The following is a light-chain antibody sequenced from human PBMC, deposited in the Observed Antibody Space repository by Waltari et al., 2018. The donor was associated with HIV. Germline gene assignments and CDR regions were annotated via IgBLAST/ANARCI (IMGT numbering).Light chain of an antibody. V-gene: IGKV2-28*01. CDR3: MQALERPRT. CDR2: LGS. J-gene: IGKJ4*01. CDR1: QSPLKSSGYMY. Sequence: DIVMTQSPLSLSVTPGEPASISCRSSQSPLKSSGYMYLDWYLQKPGQSPQLLIYLGSNRASGGPDRFSGSVSATDFTLKISRVEAEDAGIYYCMQALERPRTFGGGTRVEIK.